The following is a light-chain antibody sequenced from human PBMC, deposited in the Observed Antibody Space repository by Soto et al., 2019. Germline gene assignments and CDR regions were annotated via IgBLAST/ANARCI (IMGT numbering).Light chain of an antibody. V-gene: IGLV1-40*01. J-gene: IGLJ3*02. Sequence: QSVLTQPPSVSGAPGQRVTISCTGSSSNIGAGYDVHWYQQLPGTAPKLLIYGNSNRPSGVPDRFSGSKPGTSASLPITGLQAEDEADYYCQSYDSSLSGWVFGGGTQLTVL. CDR2: GNS. CDR3: QSYDSSLSGWV. CDR1: SSNIGAGYD.